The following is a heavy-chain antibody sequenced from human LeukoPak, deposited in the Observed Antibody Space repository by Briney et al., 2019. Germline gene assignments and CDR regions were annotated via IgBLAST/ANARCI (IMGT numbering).Heavy chain of an antibody. CDR2: MNPNSGNT. CDR1: GYTFTSYD. D-gene: IGHD2-2*01. Sequence: ASVKVSCKASGYTFTSYDINWVRQATGQGLEWMGWMNPNSGNTGYAQKFQSRVTITRNTSISTAYMELSSLRSEDTAVYYCAISSTSGGYYYYYYMDVWGKGTTVTVSS. J-gene: IGHJ6*03. V-gene: IGHV1-8*03. CDR3: AISSTSGGYYYYYYMDV.